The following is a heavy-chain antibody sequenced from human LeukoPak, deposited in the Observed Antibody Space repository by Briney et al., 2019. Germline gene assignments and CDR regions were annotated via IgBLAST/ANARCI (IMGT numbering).Heavy chain of an antibody. V-gene: IGHV3-48*03. D-gene: IGHD3-10*01. Sequence: SGGSLRLFCEASEHILGRCEVHGVRQATEKGLEWLSFISSSDSPTYYADSVKGRFTISRDNARNSLFLQMNGLRADDAAVYYCAKGGPRYGRYFDIWGRGTLVTVSS. CDR1: EHILGRCE. CDR3: AKGGPRYGRYFDI. J-gene: IGHJ2*01. CDR2: ISSSDSPT.